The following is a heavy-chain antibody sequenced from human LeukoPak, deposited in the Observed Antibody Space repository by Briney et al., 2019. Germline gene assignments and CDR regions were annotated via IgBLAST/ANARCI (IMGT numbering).Heavy chain of an antibody. CDR3: ARHSWSEKYSWDY. D-gene: IGHD2/OR15-2a*01. CDR1: GGSVSSGGYS. V-gene: IGHV4-30-2*01. CDR2: IYHSGRA. Sequence: KASQTLSLTCAVSGGSVSSGGYSWSWIRQPPGNGLEWIGYIYHSGRASYNPSLKSRVTISLDRSRNHVSLNLTSVTAADTAVYYCARHSWSEKYSWDYWGQGILVTVSS. J-gene: IGHJ4*02.